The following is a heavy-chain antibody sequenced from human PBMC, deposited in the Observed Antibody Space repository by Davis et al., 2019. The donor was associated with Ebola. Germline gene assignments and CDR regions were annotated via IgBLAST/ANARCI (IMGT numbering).Heavy chain of an antibody. CDR1: GFTFSSYA. Sequence: GGSLRLSCAASGFTFSSYAMHWVRQAPGKGLEWVAVISYDGSNKYYADSVKGRFTISRDNAKNPLYLQMNSLRAEDTAVYYCARDRGWAGWFDPWGQGTLVTVSS. D-gene: IGHD1-26*01. J-gene: IGHJ5*02. CDR2: ISYDGSNK. V-gene: IGHV3-30*04. CDR3: ARDRGWAGWFDP.